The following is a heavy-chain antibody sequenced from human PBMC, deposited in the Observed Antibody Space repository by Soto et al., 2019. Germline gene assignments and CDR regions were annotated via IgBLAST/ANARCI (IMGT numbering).Heavy chain of an antibody. CDR3: VRDRDTYGSGFMDV. CDR1: GFTFSNYW. CDR2: INTDGTST. D-gene: IGHD3-10*01. Sequence: GGSLRLSCAASGFTFSNYWMHWVRQAPGKGLVWVSRINTDGTSTNHADSVKGRFTISRDNAKNTLYLQMNSLRGEDTAVYYCVRDRDTYGSGFMDVWGQGTTVTVSS. V-gene: IGHV3-74*01. J-gene: IGHJ6*02.